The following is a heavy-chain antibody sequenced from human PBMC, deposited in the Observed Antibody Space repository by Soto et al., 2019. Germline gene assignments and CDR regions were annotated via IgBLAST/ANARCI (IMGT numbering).Heavy chain of an antibody. CDR3: AKKGLGSLTNYHNSGNCHYAFDI. J-gene: IGHJ3*02. CDR1: GFTFSNYA. V-gene: IGHV3-23*01. Sequence: EVQLLESGGGLVQPGGSLRLSCAASGFTFSNYAMTWVRQAPGKGLEWVSSISGGGDGTFYADSVKGRFTISRDNSSNTVYLNINSLRDEDTAIYYCAKKGLGSLTNYHNSGNCHYAFDIWGQGTMVTVSS. CDR2: ISGGGDGT. D-gene: IGHD2-15*01.